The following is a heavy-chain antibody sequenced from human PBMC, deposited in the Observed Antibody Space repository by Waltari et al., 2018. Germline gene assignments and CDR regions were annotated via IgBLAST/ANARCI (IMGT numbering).Heavy chain of an antibody. Sequence: EVQLVESGGGLVKPGGSLRLSCAASGFTFSSYSMNWVRQAPGKGLEWVSSISSSSSYIYYADSVKGRFTISRDNAKNSLYLQMNSLRAEDTAVYYCASTYGYCTGGVCYSAYYFDYWGQGTLVTVSS. V-gene: IGHV3-21*01. CDR1: GFTFSSYS. CDR2: ISSSSSYI. J-gene: IGHJ4*02. CDR3: ASTYGYCTGGVCYSAYYFDY. D-gene: IGHD2-8*02.